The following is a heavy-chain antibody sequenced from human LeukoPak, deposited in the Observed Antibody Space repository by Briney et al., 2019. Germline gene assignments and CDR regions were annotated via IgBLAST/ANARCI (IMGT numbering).Heavy chain of an antibody. CDR3: ARALGYCSSTSCPHPRYGMDV. V-gene: IGHV3-21*01. CDR2: ISYRGDYI. CDR1: GFTFSSCN. D-gene: IGHD2-2*01. J-gene: IGHJ6*02. Sequence: GGSLRLSCEASGFTFSSCNMNWVRQAPGKGLEWVSSISYRGDYIYHADSVKGRFTISRDNAKNSLDLQMNSLRAEDTAVYYCARALGYCSSTSCPHPRYGMDVWGQGTTVTVSS.